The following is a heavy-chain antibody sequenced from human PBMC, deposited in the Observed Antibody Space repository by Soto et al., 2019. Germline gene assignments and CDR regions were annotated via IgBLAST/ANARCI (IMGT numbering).Heavy chain of an antibody. Sequence: SETLSLTCTVSGGSVSSGSYCWSWIRQPPGKGLECIGYICYSGSTNYNPSLKSRVTMSVDTSKNQFSLKLSSVTAADTAVYYCARTVIGGFDYWGQGTLVTVSS. V-gene: IGHV4-61*01. D-gene: IGHD3-16*02. CDR1: GGSVSSGSYC. J-gene: IGHJ4*02. CDR3: ARTVIGGFDY. CDR2: ICYSGST.